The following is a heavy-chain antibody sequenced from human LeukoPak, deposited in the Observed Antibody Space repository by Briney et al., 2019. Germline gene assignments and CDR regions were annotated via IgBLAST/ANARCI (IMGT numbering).Heavy chain of an antibody. CDR2: ISSSSSYI. J-gene: IGHJ3*02. V-gene: IGHV3-21*01. CDR1: GFTSSSYS. Sequence: GGSLRLSCAASGFTSSSYSMNWVRQAPGKGLEWVSSISSSSSYIYYADSVKGRFTISRDNAKNSLYLQMNSLRAEDTAVYYCARAARAAADAFDIWGQGTMVTVSS. D-gene: IGHD6-13*01. CDR3: ARAARAAADAFDI.